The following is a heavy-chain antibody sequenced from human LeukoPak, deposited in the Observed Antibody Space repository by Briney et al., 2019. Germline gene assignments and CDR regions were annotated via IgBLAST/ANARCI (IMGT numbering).Heavy chain of an antibody. CDR2: IKRKSDGGIT. V-gene: IGHV3-15*01. D-gene: IGHD2-21*02. CDR3: TTAVVVTGFDY. Sequence: PGGSLRLSCATSGFTFTNAWMTWVRQTPGKGLEWVGRIKRKSDGGITDYAAPVKGRFNIYRDDSKVSVFLLMNSLKTEDTAVYYCTTAVVVTGFDYWGQGTLVSVS. CDR1: GFTFTNAW. J-gene: IGHJ4*02.